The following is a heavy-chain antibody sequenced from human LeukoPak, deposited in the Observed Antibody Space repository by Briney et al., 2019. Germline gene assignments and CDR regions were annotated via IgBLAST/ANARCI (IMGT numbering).Heavy chain of an antibody. V-gene: IGHV3-23*01. Sequence: GGSLRPSCAASGFTFSSYAMSWVRQAPGKGLEWVSAISGSGGSTYYADSVKGRFSISRDNSKNTLYLQMNSLRAEDTAVYYCAKTYSGYDFGYFDYWGQGTLVTVSS. J-gene: IGHJ4*02. D-gene: IGHD5-12*01. CDR3: AKTYSGYDFGYFDY. CDR2: ISGSGGST. CDR1: GFTFSSYA.